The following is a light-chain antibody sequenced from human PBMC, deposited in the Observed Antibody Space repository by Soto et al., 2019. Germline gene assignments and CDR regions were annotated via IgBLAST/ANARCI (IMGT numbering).Light chain of an antibody. CDR1: QSISSW. CDR3: QQYNSYSPGYT. V-gene: IGKV1-5*01. CDR2: DAS. Sequence: DIQMTQSPSTLSASVGDRVTITCRASQSISSWLAWYQQKPGKAPKLLIYDASSLESGVPSRFSGSGSGTEFTLTISRLQPDDFATYYCQQYNSYSPGYTFGQGTKLEIK. J-gene: IGKJ2*01.